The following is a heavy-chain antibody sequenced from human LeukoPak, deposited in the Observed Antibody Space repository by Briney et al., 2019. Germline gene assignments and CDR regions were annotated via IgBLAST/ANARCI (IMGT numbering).Heavy chain of an antibody. D-gene: IGHD1-26*01. V-gene: IGHV4-4*02. CDR1: GGSITTTNW. CDR3: TRESGAFSPFGF. J-gene: IGHJ4*02. CDR2: VHLSGAT. Sequence: SETLSLTCAVSGGSITTTNWWSWGRQPPGKGLEWIGEVHLSGATNYNLSLESRVSMSIDKSKNHLSLEVTSVTAADTAIYYCTRESGAFSPFGFWGQGTLVTVSS.